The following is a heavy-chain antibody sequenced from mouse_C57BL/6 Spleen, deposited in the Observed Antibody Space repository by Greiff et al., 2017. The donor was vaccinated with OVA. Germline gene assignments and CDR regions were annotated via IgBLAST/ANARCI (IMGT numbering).Heavy chain of an antibody. CDR1: GYTFTDYN. J-gene: IGHJ3*01. Sequence: EVLLQQSGPELVKPGASVKIPCTASGYTFTDYNMAWVKQSHEKSLEWIGDINPNNGGTIYNQKFKGKATLTVDKSSSTAYMELRSLTSEDTAVYYCARKEGWFAYWGQGTLVTVSA. CDR3: ARKEGWFAY. V-gene: IGHV1-18*01. CDR2: INPNNGGT.